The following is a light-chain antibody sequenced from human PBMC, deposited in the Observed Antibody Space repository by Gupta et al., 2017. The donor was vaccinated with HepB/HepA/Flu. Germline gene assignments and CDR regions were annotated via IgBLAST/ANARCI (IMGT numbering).Light chain of an antibody. CDR3: QAWDSSTVV. Sequence: SYELTQPPSVSVSPRQTASLTCTGDKLGDNYACWYQQKPGQSPVLVIYQDSKRPSGTPERFPGSNSGNTATLTISGTQAMDEADYDCQAWDSSTVVFGGGTKLTVL. V-gene: IGLV3-1*01. CDR2: QDS. J-gene: IGLJ2*01. CDR1: KLGDNY.